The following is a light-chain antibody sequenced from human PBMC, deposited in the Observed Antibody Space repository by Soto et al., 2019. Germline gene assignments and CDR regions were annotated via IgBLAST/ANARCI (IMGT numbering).Light chain of an antibody. V-gene: IGKV1-6*01. CDR3: LQDYNYPLA. CDR2: SAS. CDR1: QGIRND. J-gene: IGKJ1*01. Sequence: AIQMTQSPSSLSASVGDRVTITCRASQGIRNDLGWYQQKPGKVPKLLIYSASSLQSGVPSRFSGSGSGTDFTLNISSLQPEDFATYYCLQDYNYPLACGQGTKVEIK.